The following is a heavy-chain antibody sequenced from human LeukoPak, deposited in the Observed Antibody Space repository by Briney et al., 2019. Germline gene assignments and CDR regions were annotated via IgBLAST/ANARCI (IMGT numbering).Heavy chain of an antibody. J-gene: IGHJ3*02. CDR2: IYHSGST. CDR3: AGVLGVGATGYAFDI. Sequence: SETLSLTCTVSGYSISSGYYWGWIRQPPGKGLEWIGSIYHSGSTYYNPSLKSRVTISVDTSKNQFSLKLSSVTAADTAVYYCAGVLGVGATGYAFDIWGQGTMVTVSS. D-gene: IGHD1-26*01. CDR1: GYSISSGYY. V-gene: IGHV4-38-2*02.